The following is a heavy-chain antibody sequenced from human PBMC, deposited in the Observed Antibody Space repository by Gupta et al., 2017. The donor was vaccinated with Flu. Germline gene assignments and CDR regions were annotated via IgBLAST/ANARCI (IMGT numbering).Heavy chain of an antibody. CDR3: ARMCSSSNNVDY. J-gene: IGHJ4*02. V-gene: IGHV2-70*01. CDR1: GFSLSTSGMC. D-gene: IGHD6-6*01. CDR2: IDWDDDK. Sequence: QVTLRESGPALVKPTQTLTLTCPFSGFSLSTSGMCVSWIRQPPGKALEWLALIDWDDDKYYSTSLKTRLTISKDTSKNQVVLTMTNMDPVDTATYYCARMCSSSNNVDYWGQGTLVTVSS.